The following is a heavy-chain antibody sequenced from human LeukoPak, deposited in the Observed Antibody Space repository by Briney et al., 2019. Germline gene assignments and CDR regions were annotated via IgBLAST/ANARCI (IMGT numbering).Heavy chain of an antibody. D-gene: IGHD3-3*01. J-gene: IGHJ5*02. V-gene: IGHV4-30-2*02. Sequence: PSQTLSLTCAVSGGSISSGGYSWSWIRQPPGKGLEWIGYIYHSGSTYYNPSLKSRVTISVDRSKNQFSLKLSSVTAADTAVYYCARWSGNNWFDPWGQGTLVIVSS. CDR2: IYHSGST. CDR1: GGSISSGGYS. CDR3: ARWSGNNWFDP.